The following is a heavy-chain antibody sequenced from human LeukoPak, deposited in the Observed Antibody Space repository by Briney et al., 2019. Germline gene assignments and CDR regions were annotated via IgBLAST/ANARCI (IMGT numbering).Heavy chain of an antibody. CDR2: IYYSGST. J-gene: IGHJ6*02. CDR1: GGSITSCGYY. CDR3: ARMPGYCSSTSCYLFGMDV. Sequence: SETLSLTCTVSGGSITSCGYYWGWIRQPPGKGLEWIGSIYYSGSTHYNPSLKSRVTISADTSKNQFSLKVSSVTAADTAVYYCARMPGYCSSTSCYLFGMDVWGQGTTVTVSS. V-gene: IGHV4-39*01. D-gene: IGHD2-2*01.